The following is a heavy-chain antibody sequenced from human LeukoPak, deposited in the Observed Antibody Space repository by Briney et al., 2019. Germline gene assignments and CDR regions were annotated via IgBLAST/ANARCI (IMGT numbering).Heavy chain of an antibody. CDR3: AKDFWSHNTRTYYYGSGSYYFDY. Sequence: TGGSLRLSCAASGFTFSSYAMSWVRQAPGKGLEWVSAISGSGGSTYYADSVKGRFTISRDNSKNTLYLQMNSLRAEDTAVYYCAKDFWSHNTRTYYYGSGSYYFDYWGQGTLVTVSS. CDR2: ISGSGGST. D-gene: IGHD3-10*01. CDR1: GFTFSSYA. J-gene: IGHJ4*02. V-gene: IGHV3-23*01.